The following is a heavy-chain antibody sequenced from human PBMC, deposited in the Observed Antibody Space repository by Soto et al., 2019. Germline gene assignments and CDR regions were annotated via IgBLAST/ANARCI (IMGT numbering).Heavy chain of an antibody. Sequence: QVQLMESGGGLVKPGGSLRLPCAASGFTFSDYYMNWFRQAPGKGLEWVSYISSSGTTIYYADSVKGRFNISRDNAKNSLYLKMNSLRAEDTAVYYYAFRRYKSGYYYYGMDVCGQGTTVTVSS. CDR2: ISSSGTTI. J-gene: IGHJ6*02. CDR3: AFRRYKSGYYYYGMDV. V-gene: IGHV3-11*01. CDR1: GFTFSDYY. D-gene: IGHD1-20*01.